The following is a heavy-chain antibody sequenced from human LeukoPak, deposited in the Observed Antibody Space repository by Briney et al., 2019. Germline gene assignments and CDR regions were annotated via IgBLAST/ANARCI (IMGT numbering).Heavy chain of an antibody. V-gene: IGHV3-30*02. D-gene: IGHD2-15*01. CDR3: AKDDQWSLDH. J-gene: IGHJ5*02. CDR2: IRKDGSDK. CDR1: GFTFSTSG. Sequence: PGGSLRLSCAASGFTFSTSGIHWVRQAPGKGLEWVTYIRKDGSDKWYAKSVKGRFTISRDNSKNTVILQMNSLRPEDTALYYCAKDDQWSLDHWGQGALVTVSS.